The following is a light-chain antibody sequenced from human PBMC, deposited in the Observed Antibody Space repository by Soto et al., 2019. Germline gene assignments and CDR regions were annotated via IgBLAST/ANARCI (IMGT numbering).Light chain of an antibody. J-gene: IGKJ1*01. CDR3: QQYNSYPWT. Sequence: DIQLTQSPSPVSASVGDRVAITCLASQSISTYLNWYQQKPGKAPRVLIYAASSLQSGVPPRFSGSGSGTDFTLTISSLQPEAVATYFCQQYNSYPWTFGQGPKVDIK. V-gene: IGKV1-39*01. CDR2: AAS. CDR1: QSISTY.